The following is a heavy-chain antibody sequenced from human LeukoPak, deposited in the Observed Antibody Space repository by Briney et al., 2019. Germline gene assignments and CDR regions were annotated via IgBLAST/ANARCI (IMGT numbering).Heavy chain of an antibody. CDR2: ISSSSSYI. CDR1: GYTFSSYS. D-gene: IGHD1-14*01. J-gene: IGHJ4*02. V-gene: IGHV3-21*01. Sequence: PGRSLRLSCAASGYTFSSYSMNWVHQAPGKGLEWVSSISSSSSYIYYADSVKGRFTISRDNAKNSLYLQMNSLRAEDTAVYYCARVGDNDYFDYWGQGTLVTVSS. CDR3: ARVGDNDYFDY.